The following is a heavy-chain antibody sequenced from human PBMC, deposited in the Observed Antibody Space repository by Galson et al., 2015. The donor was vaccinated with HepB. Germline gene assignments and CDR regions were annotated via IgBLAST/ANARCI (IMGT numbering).Heavy chain of an antibody. CDR3: ARGPGIQLWARYYFDN. CDR1: GFTFGSYA. CDR2: VSYEGSNK. D-gene: IGHD5-18*01. V-gene: IGHV3-30-3*01. J-gene: IGHJ4*02. Sequence: SLRLSCAASGFTFGSYAMHWVRQAPGKGPEWVAVVSYEGSNKYYADSVKGRFTISRDNSKNTLYLQMNTLRAEDTAVYYCARGPGIQLWARYYFDNWGQGTLVTVSS.